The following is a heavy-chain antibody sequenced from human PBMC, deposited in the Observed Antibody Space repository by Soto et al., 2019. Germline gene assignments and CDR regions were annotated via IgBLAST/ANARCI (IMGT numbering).Heavy chain of an antibody. Sequence: PGGSLRLSCAASGFRFNDYYVTWIRQAPGRGLEWLSYMSGSGDDINYADSVRGRFTISRDNAMRSLFLHMNSLRDEDTAVYYCARDGKGAAYTHGPYYFDYWGQGALVTV. V-gene: IGHV3-11*06. D-gene: IGHD1-1*01. CDR2: MSGSGDDI. J-gene: IGHJ4*02. CDR1: GFRFNDYY. CDR3: ARDGKGAAYTHGPYYFDY.